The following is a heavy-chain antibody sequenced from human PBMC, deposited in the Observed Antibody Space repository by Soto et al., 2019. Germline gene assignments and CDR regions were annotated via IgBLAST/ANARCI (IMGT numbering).Heavy chain of an antibody. Sequence: PGGSLRLSCAASVFTVSSNYMSWVRQSPGKGLEWVSVIYSGGSTYYADSVKGRFTISRDNSKNTLYLKMNSLRAEDTAVYYCARSLPGHSIVGALDPWGQGTLVTVSS. CDR2: IYSGGST. J-gene: IGHJ5*02. CDR3: ARSLPGHSIVGALDP. V-gene: IGHV3-53*01. D-gene: IGHD1-26*01. CDR1: VFTVSSNY.